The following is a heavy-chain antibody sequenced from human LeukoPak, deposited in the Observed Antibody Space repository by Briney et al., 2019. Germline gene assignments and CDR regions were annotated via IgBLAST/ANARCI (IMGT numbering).Heavy chain of an antibody. V-gene: IGHV3-11*01. CDR3: ASNSYYYGSGSSYDY. D-gene: IGHD3-10*01. CDR1: GFTCSDYY. Sequence: GGSLRLSCAASGFTCSDYYMSWIRQAPGKGLEWVSYISSSGSTIYYADSVKGRFTISRDTAKNSLYLQMNSLRAEDTAVDYCASNSYYYGSGSSYDYWGQGTLVTVSS. J-gene: IGHJ4*02. CDR2: ISSSGSTI.